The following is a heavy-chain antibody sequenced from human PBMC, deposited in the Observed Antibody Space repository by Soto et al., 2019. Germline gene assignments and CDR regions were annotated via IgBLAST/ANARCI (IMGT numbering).Heavy chain of an antibody. CDR2: IDPSDSYT. D-gene: IGHD5-12*01. CDR1: GYSFTSYW. J-gene: IGHJ6*02. CDR3: ASNSGFYPGDYYHYGMDF. V-gene: IGHV5-10-1*01. Sequence: PGESLKISCKGSGYSFTSYWISWVRQMPGKGLEWMGRIDPSDSYTNYSPSFQGHVTISADKSISTAYLQWSSLKASDTAMYYCASNSGFYPGDYYHYGMDFWGQGTTVPVSS.